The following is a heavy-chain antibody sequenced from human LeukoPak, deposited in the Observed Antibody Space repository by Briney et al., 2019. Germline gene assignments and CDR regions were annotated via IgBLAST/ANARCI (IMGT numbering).Heavy chain of an antibody. CDR3: ARGSMTTVTINWFDP. CDR2: INPNSGGT. J-gene: IGHJ5*02. CDR1: GYTFTGYY. D-gene: IGHD4-17*01. V-gene: IGHV1-2*06. Sequence: ASVKVSCKASGYTFTGYYMHWVRQAPGQGLEWMGRINPNSGGTNYAQKFQGRVTMTRDTSISTAYMELSRLRSDDTAVYYCARGSMTTVTINWFDPWGQGTLVTVSS.